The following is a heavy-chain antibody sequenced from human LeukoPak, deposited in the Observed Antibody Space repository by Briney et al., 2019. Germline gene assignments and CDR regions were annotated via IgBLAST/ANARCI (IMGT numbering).Heavy chain of an antibody. V-gene: IGHV4-59*08. D-gene: IGHD1-1*01. Sequence: PSETLSLTCTVSGGSISTYYWRWIRQSPGKGLEWIGAIYYSGSTNYNTSLKRRVTISVDTSKNQFSLELSSVTAADTAVYYCAVNLTRHTFDIWGQGTLVTVSS. J-gene: IGHJ3*02. CDR2: IYYSGST. CDR1: GGSISTYY. CDR3: AVNLTRHTFDI.